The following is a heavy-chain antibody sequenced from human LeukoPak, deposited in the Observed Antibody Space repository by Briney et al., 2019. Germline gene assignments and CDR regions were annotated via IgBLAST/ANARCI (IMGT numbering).Heavy chain of an antibody. D-gene: IGHD4-17*01. Sequence: GGSLRLSCAACGFTFSSYGMNLVRQAPGKSLEWVSSVSSTSINIDYADSVKGRFTISRDNTKNSVSLQMNSLTVEDTAVYYCVRSGLRPLDSWGQGTLVAVSS. CDR2: VSSTSINI. J-gene: IGHJ4*02. V-gene: IGHV3-21*06. CDR3: VRSGLRPLDS. CDR1: GFTFSSYG.